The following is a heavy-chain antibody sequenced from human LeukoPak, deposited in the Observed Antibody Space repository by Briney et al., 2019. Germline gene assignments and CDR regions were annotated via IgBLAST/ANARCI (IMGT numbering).Heavy chain of an antibody. D-gene: IGHD3-9*01. V-gene: IGHV3-48*03. CDR2: IIAGAGVI. Sequence: GWSLRLSCAASGFTFSDYEMNWGRQAPEEGLQWVSYIIAGAGVIFYADSVKGRFSITRDNAKNSLFLQMNSLRAEDTAVYYCARVRTTDTLTGYKQELDYWGRGTLVTVSS. J-gene: IGHJ4*02. CDR1: GFTFSDYE. CDR3: ARVRTTDTLTGYKQELDY.